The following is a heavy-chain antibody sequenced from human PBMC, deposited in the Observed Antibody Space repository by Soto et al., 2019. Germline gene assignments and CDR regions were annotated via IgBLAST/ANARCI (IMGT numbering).Heavy chain of an antibody. D-gene: IGHD3-10*01. CDR2: IKQDGSQK. J-gene: IGHJ3*02. CDR3: AREGSRTFDI. CDR1: GFRFSSYW. V-gene: IGHV3-7*01. Sequence: PGGSLRLSCEASGFRFSSYWLSWVRQAPGKGLEWVANIKQDGSQKDYVDTVKGRFTISRDNAQNSLYLQMNSLRAEDTAVYYCAREGSRTFDIWGQGTKVTVS.